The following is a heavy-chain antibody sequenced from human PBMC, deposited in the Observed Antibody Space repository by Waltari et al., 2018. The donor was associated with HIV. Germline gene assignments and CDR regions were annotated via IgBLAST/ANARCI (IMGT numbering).Heavy chain of an antibody. J-gene: IGHJ6*02. CDR1: GFTFSSYG. CDR3: ARDQYDFWAPLGGYGMDV. CDR2: VWDDGSNK. D-gene: IGHD3-3*01. Sequence: QVQLVESGGGVVQPGRSLRLSCAASGFTFSSYGMHWVRQAPGKGLEWVAVVWDDGSNKYYADSVKGRFTISRDNSKNTLYLQMNSLRAEDTAVYYCARDQYDFWAPLGGYGMDVWGQGTTVTVSS. V-gene: IGHV3-33*01.